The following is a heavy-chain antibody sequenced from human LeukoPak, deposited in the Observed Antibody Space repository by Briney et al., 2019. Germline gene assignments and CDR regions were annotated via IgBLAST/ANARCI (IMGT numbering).Heavy chain of an antibody. V-gene: IGHV3-30*04. J-gene: IGHJ4*02. CDR1: GFTFSSYA. Sequence: PGGSLRLSCAASGFTFSSYAMHWVRQAPGKGLEWVAVISYDGSNKYYADSVKGRFTISRDNSKNTLYLQMNSLRAEDTAVYYCARTGTSSGWYKRYWGQGTLVTVSS. CDR2: ISYDGSNK. D-gene: IGHD6-19*01. CDR3: ARTGTSSGWYKRY.